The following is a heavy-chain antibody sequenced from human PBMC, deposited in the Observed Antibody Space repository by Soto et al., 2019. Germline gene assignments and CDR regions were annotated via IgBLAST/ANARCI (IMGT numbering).Heavy chain of an antibody. D-gene: IGHD5-18*01. J-gene: IGHJ6*02. Sequence: QVQLVESGGGVVQPGRSLRLSCAASGFTFSSYGMHWVRQAPGKGLEWVVVISYDGSNKYYADSVKCRFTISRDNSKNTLYLQMNSLRAEDTAVYYCAKDQQQLWQDYYYYGMDVWGQGTTVTVSS. CDR2: ISYDGSNK. CDR3: AKDQQQLWQDYYYYGMDV. CDR1: GFTFSSYG. V-gene: IGHV3-30*18.